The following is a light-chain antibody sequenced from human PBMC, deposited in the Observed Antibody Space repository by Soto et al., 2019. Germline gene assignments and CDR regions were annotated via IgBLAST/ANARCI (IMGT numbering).Light chain of an antibody. CDR2: GAS. V-gene: IGKV3-15*01. Sequence: EIQLTQSPSTLSVSAGERATITCRASQSVSSYLAWYQQKPGKAPRLLIYGASTRATGIPARFSGSGSGTTFTLTISSLQSDDFATYYCLQYNGYYRTFGQGTKVDIK. CDR3: LQYNGYYRT. CDR1: QSVSSY. J-gene: IGKJ1*01.